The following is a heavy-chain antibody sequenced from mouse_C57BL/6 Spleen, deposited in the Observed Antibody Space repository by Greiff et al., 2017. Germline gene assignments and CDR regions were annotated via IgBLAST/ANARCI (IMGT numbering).Heavy chain of an antibody. CDR1: GYTFTSYG. J-gene: IGHJ1*03. Sequence: QVQLQPSGAELARPGASVKLSCKASGYTFTSYGISWVKQRTGQGLEWIGEIYPRSGNTYYNEKFKGKATLTADKSYSTAYMELRSLTSEDSAVYFCARWDYGSKDWYFDVWGTGTTVTVSS. V-gene: IGHV1-81*01. D-gene: IGHD1-1*01. CDR3: ARWDYGSKDWYFDV. CDR2: IYPRSGNT.